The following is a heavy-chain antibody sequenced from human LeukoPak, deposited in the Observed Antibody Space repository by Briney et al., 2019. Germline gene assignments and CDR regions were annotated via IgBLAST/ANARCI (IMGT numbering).Heavy chain of an antibody. D-gene: IGHD3-10*01. CDR1: GHSISSGYY. CDR2: IYHSGTT. Sequence: SETLSLTCTVSGHSISSGYYWGWIRQSPGKGLEWVGTIYHSGTTWYNPSLKSRVTISVDTSQNQFSLNLNSVTAADTAMYYCARDLVYGYFDSWGQGTLVTVSS. CDR3: ARDLVYGYFDS. J-gene: IGHJ4*02. V-gene: IGHV4-38-2*02.